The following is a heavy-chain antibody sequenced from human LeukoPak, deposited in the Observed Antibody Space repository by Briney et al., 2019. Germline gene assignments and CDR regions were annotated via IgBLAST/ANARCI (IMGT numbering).Heavy chain of an antibody. CDR1: GFTFRSYT. CDR3: AREGLLKSISSDDAFDI. CDR2: ISSNSAYL. Sequence: PGGSLRLSCAASGFTFRSYTMNWVRQAPGKGLEWVSSISSNSAYLYYADSVRGRFTVSRDNTENSMYLQMNSLRGEDTAVYYCAREGLLKSISSDDAFDIWGQGTVVTVSS. J-gene: IGHJ3*02. D-gene: IGHD2-21*01. V-gene: IGHV3-21*01.